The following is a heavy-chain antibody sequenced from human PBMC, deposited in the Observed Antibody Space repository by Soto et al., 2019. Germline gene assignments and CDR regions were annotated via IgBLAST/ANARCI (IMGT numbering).Heavy chain of an antibody. J-gene: IGHJ4*02. CDR3: ARTVGRVGALIDY. CDR2: IYYSGST. V-gene: IGHV4-28*01. D-gene: IGHD1-26*01. Sequence: QVQLQESGPRLVKPSDTLSLTCAVSGYSISSSKWWGWIRQPPGKGLEWIGYIYYSGSTYYNPSLKSRVTMSVDTSKNQFSLKLSSVTAVDTDVYYCARTVGRVGALIDYWGQGTLVTVSS. CDR1: GYSISSSKW.